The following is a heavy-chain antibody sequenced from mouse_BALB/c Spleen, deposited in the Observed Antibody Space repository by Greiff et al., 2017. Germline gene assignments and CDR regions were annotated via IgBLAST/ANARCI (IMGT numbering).Heavy chain of an antibody. CDR3: ARYGYDGAWFAY. D-gene: IGHD2-2*01. V-gene: IGHV1-4*02. CDR2: INPSSGYT. CDR1: GYSFTSYT. J-gene: IGHJ3*01. Sequence: VQLQESAAELARPGASVKMSCKASGYSFTSYTMHWVKQRPGQGLEWIGYINPSSGYTEYNQKFKDKTTLTADKSSSTAYMQLSSLTSEDSAVYYCARYGYDGAWFAYWGQGTLVTVSA.